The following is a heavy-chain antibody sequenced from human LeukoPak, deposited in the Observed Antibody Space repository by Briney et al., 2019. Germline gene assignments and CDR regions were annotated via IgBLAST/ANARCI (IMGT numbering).Heavy chain of an antibody. CDR1: GYTFTSYD. J-gene: IGHJ5*02. D-gene: IGHD2-2*01. Sequence: GASVKVSCKASGYTFTSYDINWVRQATGQGLEWMGWMNPNSGNTGYAQKFQGRVTMTRNTPISTAYMELTSLRSEDTAVYYCAREYQLLGTVYNYFDPWGQGTLVTVSS. V-gene: IGHV1-8*01. CDR3: AREYQLLGTVYNYFDP. CDR2: MNPNSGNT.